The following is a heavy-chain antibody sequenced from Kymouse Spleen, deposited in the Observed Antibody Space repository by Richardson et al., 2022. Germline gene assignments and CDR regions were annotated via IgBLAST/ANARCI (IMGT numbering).Heavy chain of an antibody. D-gene: IGHD6-13*01. Sequence: QVQLQESGPGLVKPSETLSLTCTVSGGSISSYYWSWIRQPPGKGLEWIGYIYYSGSTNYNPSLKSRVTISVDTSKNQFSLKLSSVTAADTAVYYCARGGIAAAGYWYFDLWGRGTLVTVSS. CDR1: GGSISSYY. CDR2: IYYSGST. V-gene: IGHV4-59*01. J-gene: IGHJ2*01. CDR3: ARGGIAAAGYWYFDL.